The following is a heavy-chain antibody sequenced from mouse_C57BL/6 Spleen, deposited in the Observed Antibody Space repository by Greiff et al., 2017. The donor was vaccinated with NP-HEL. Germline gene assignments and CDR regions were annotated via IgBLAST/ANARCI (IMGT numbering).Heavy chain of an antibody. J-gene: IGHJ2*01. D-gene: IGHD2-4*01. Sequence: LQESGAELVRPGASVKLSCKASGYTFTDYYINWVKQRPGQGLEWIARIYPGSGNTYYNEKFKGKATLTAEKSSSTAYMQLSSLTSEDSAVYFCARGGDYGDYFDYWGQGTTLTVSS. CDR2: IYPGSGNT. CDR3: ARGGDYGDYFDY. CDR1: GYTFTDYY. V-gene: IGHV1-76*01.